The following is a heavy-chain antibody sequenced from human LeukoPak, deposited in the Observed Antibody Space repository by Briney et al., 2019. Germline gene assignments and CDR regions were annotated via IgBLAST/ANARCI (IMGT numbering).Heavy chain of an antibody. D-gene: IGHD3-22*01. CDR1: GGSFSGYY. CDR2: MNHSGST. J-gene: IGHJ4*02. V-gene: IGHV4-34*01. CDR3: ARGSFFYDSSGDYPRGIDY. Sequence: SETLSLTCAVNGGSFSGYYWSWIRQPPGKGLEWIGEMNHSGSTNYNPSLKSRVTISVDPSKNQFSLKLSSVTAADTAVYYCARGSFFYDSSGDYPRGIDYWGQGTLVTVSS.